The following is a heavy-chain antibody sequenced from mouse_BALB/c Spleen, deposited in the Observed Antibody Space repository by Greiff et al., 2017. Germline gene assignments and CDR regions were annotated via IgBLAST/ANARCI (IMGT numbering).Heavy chain of an antibody. V-gene: IGHV5-9-3*01. D-gene: IGHD2-4*01. CDR3: AREGNDYDYAMDY. CDR2: ISSGGSYT. Sequence: EVKLVESGGGLVKPGGSLKLSCAASGFTFSSYAMSWVRQTPEKRLEWVATISSGGSYTYYPDSVKGRFTISRDNAKNTLYLQMSSLRSEDTAMYYCAREGNDYDYAMDYWGQGTSVTVSS. CDR1: GFTFSSYA. J-gene: IGHJ4*01.